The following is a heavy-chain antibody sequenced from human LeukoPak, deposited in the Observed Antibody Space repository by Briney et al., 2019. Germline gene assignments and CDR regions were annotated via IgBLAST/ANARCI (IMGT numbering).Heavy chain of an antibody. Sequence: GGSLRLSCAASGFTFSSYEMNWVRQAPGKGLEWVSYISSSGSTIYYADSVKGRFTISRDNAKNSLYLQMNSLRAEDTALYYCARARPYHYTGYSSSWPIDYWGQGTLVTVSS. D-gene: IGHD6-13*01. CDR3: ARARPYHYTGYSSSWPIDY. J-gene: IGHJ4*02. CDR2: ISSSGSTI. V-gene: IGHV3-48*03. CDR1: GFTFSSYE.